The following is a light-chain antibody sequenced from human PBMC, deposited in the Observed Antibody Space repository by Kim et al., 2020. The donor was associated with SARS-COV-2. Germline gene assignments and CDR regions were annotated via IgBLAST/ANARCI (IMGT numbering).Light chain of an antibody. CDR3: QSADSSDTFWV. V-gene: IGLV3-25*03. J-gene: IGLJ3*02. CDR2: KDT. Sequence: PGQTARITCSGDALPNQYAYWYQQKPGQAPVLVISKDTERPSGIPERFSGSTSGTTVTLTISGVQAEDEADYYCQSADSSDTFWVFGGGTQLTVL. CDR1: ALPNQY.